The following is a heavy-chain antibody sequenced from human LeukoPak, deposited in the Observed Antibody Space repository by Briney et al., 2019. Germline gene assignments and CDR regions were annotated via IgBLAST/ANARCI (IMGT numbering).Heavy chain of an antibody. D-gene: IGHD3-10*01. CDR1: GGPISGGGYY. CDR3: ARDGLLLWFGELLPKGMDV. CDR2: IYYSGST. V-gene: IGHV4-31*03. Sequence: SETLSLTCTVSGGPISGGGYYWSWIRHHPGKGLEWIGYIYYSGSTYYNPSLKSRVTISVDTSKNQFSLKLSSVTAADTAVYYCARDGLLLWFGELLPKGMDVWGQGTTVTVSS. J-gene: IGHJ6*02.